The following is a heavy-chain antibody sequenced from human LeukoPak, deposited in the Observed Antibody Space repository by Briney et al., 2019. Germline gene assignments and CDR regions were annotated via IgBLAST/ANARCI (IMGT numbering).Heavy chain of an antibody. Sequence: GGSLRLSCAASGFTFSSYAMHWVRQAPGKGLEWVAVISYDGSNKYYADSVKGRFTISRDNSKNTLYLQMNSLRAEDTAVYYCARDQGAMFPYFYYNYGMDVWGQGTTVTVSS. J-gene: IGHJ6*02. D-gene: IGHD3-10*02. CDR3: ARDQGAMFPYFYYNYGMDV. CDR2: ISYDGSNK. CDR1: GFTFSSYA. V-gene: IGHV3-30*04.